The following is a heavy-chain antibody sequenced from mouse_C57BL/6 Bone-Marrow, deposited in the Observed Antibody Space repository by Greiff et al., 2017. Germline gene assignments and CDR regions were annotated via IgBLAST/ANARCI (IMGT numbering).Heavy chain of an antibody. CDR2: IYPGNSDT. CDR1: GYTFTSYW. J-gene: IGHJ2*01. D-gene: IGHD1-1*01. Sequence: EVQLQESGTVLARPGASVKMSCKTSGYTFTSYWMHWVKQRPGQGLEWIGAIYPGNSDTSYNQKFKGKAKLTAATSASTTYMELSSLTNEDSAVYYCTRRRLIYYYGSSVFYFDYWGQGTTLTVSS. V-gene: IGHV1-5*01. CDR3: TRRRLIYYYGSSVFYFDY.